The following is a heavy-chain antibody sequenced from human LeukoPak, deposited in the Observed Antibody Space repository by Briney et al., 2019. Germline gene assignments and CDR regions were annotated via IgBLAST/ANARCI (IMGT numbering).Heavy chain of an antibody. CDR3: ATERVVVAAISKGAFDY. D-gene: IGHD2-15*01. J-gene: IGHJ4*02. V-gene: IGHV1-58*02. Sequence: TSVKVSCKASGFTFTSSAMQWVRQARGQRLEWIGWIVVGSGNTNYAQKFQERVTITRDMSTSTAYMELSSLRSEDTAVYYCATERVVVAAISKGAFDYWGQGTLVTVSS. CDR2: IVVGSGNT. CDR1: GFTFTSSA.